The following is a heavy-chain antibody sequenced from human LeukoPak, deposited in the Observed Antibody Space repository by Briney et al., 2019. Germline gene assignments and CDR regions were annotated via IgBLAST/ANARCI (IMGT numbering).Heavy chain of an antibody. D-gene: IGHD5-18*01. CDR3: ARNADSYGYPLDS. J-gene: IGHJ4*02. V-gene: IGHV4-59*08. CDR1: GGSISSYY. Sequence: RASETLSLTCSVSGGSISSYYWSRIRQPPGKGLEWIGYMHYIGSTYYNPSLKSRVTISVDTSKNQFSLKLSSVTAADTAVYYCARNADSYGYPLDSWGQGTLVIVSS. CDR2: MHYIGST.